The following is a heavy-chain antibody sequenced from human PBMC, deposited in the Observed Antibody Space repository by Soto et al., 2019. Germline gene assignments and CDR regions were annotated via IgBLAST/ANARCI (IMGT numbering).Heavy chain of an antibody. CDR3: AREAISSSSWFAGDVDYFDY. V-gene: IGHV4-59*01. J-gene: IGHJ4*02. CDR2: IYYSGST. D-gene: IGHD6-13*01. CDR1: GGSISSYY. Sequence: SETLSLTCTVSGGSISSYYWSWIRQPPGKGLEWIGYIYYSGSTNYNPSLKSRVTISVDTSKNQFSLKLSSVTAADTAVYYCAREAISSSSWFAGDVDYFDYWGQGTLVTVSS.